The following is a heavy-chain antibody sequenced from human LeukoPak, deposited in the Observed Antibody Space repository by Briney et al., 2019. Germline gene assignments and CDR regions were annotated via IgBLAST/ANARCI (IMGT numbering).Heavy chain of an antibody. Sequence: GASVKVSCKASGYTITDYYIQWVRQAPGQGLEWLGWINLKKGVTNYSQKFQGRVTMTRDTSISTGYMELSRLRPDDTAIYYCARDKVGDGYNKFDYWGQGTLVTVSS. D-gene: IGHD5-24*01. CDR1: GYTITDYY. CDR2: INLKKGVT. J-gene: IGHJ4*02. V-gene: IGHV1-2*02. CDR3: ARDKVGDGYNKFDY.